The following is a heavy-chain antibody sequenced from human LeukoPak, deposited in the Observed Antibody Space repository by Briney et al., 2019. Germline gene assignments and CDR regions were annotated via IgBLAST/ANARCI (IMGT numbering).Heavy chain of an antibody. CDR2: ISGSGGST. J-gene: IGHJ4*02. D-gene: IGHD2-21*02. CDR3: AKEVVVVTAAFDY. CDR1: GFTFSNAW. Sequence: GGSLRLSCAASGFTFSNAWMSWVRQAPGKGLEWVSAISGSGGSTYYADSVKGRFTISRDNSKNTLYLQMNSLRAEDTAVYYCAKEVVVVTAAFDYWGQGTLVTVSS. V-gene: IGHV3-23*01.